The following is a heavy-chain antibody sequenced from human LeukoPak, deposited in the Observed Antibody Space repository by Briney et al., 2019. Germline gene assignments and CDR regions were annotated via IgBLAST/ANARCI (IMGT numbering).Heavy chain of an antibody. CDR2: ISAYNGNT. Sequence: ASVKVSCKASGYTFTSYGISWVRQAPGQGLEWMGWISAYNGNTNYAQKLQGRVTMTTDTSTSTAYMELRSLRSDDTAVYYCARVCYDFWSGYSLDYWGQGTLVTVPS. J-gene: IGHJ4*02. CDR1: GYTFTSYG. V-gene: IGHV1-18*01. D-gene: IGHD3-3*01. CDR3: ARVCYDFWSGYSLDY.